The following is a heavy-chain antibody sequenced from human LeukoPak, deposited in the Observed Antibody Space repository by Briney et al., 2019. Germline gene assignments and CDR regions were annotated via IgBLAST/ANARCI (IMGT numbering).Heavy chain of an antibody. D-gene: IGHD1-7*01. CDR2: VYSGGST. CDR3: ASPASPGGWELFQH. Sequence: GGSLRLSCAASGFIVTGNYMSWVRQAPGQGLEWVSLVYSGGSTYHADSVKGRFTISRDNSKNTLYLQMNSLRAEDTAVYYCASPASPGGWELFQHWGQGTLVTVSS. J-gene: IGHJ1*01. CDR1: GFIVTGNY. V-gene: IGHV3-66*01.